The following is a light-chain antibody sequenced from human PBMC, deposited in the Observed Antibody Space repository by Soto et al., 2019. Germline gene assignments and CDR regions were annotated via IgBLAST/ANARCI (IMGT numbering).Light chain of an antibody. CDR1: SSNSGADYD. CDR2: GNS. V-gene: IGLV1-40*01. CDR3: QSYDSLSSSYVV. J-gene: IGLJ2*01. Sequence: QSVLTQPPSVSGAPGQRITISCTGSSSNSGADYDVHWYQQLPGRAPKLLIYGNSDRPSGVPDRFSGSKSGTTASLAISGLQAEDEADYYCQSYDSLSSSYVVFGGGTKLTVL.